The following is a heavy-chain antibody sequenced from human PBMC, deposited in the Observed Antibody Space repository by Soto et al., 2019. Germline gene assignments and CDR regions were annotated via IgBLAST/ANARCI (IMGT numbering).Heavy chain of an antibody. CDR3: ARHSCCSTPNYYYGMDV. Sequence: QVQLVQSGAEVKKPGSSVKVSCKASGGTFSSYAISWVRQAPGQGLEWMGGIIPVFGTANCAQKFQGRVTITADESTSTAYMELSSLRSEDTAVYFCARHSCCSTPNYYYGMDVWGQGTTVTFSS. D-gene: IGHD2-15*01. CDR2: IIPVFGTA. J-gene: IGHJ6*02. CDR1: GGTFSSYA. V-gene: IGHV1-69*12.